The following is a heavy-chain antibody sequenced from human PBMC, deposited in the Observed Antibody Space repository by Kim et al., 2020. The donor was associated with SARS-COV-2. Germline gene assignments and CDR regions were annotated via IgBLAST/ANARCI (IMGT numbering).Heavy chain of an antibody. CDR1: RFTFPTYH. CDR3: SGFDGNGLDV. CDR2: ISFIGTYI. V-gene: IGHV3-21*01. D-gene: IGHD3-9*01. J-gene: IGHJ6*02. Sequence: GGSLRLSCAASRFTFPTYHMNWVRQAPGKGLEWVSSISFIGTYIYYADSVRGRFTISRDNAKDSLSLQMNSLRAEDTGVYYYSGFDGNGLDVWGHGPTV.